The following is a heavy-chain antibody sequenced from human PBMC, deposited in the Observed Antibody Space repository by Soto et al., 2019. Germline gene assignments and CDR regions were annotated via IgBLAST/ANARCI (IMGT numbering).Heavy chain of an antibody. D-gene: IGHD6-13*01. Sequence: EVPLVESGGGLVQPGGSLRLSCAASGFTFSSYWMSWVRQAPVKGLEWVGNIKQDGSEKNYVDFMEGRFTISRDNAENSLYLPMNSLRAEATAVYYCARIASAGRGWDVWGQGTTVVVSS. V-gene: IGHV3-7*01. CDR3: ARIASAGRGWDV. CDR1: GFTFSSYW. J-gene: IGHJ6*02. CDR2: IKQDGSEK.